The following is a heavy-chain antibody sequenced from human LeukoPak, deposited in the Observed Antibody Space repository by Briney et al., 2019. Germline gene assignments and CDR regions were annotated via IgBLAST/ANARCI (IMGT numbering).Heavy chain of an antibody. D-gene: IGHD3-10*01. V-gene: IGHV4-34*01. CDR2: INHSGST. CDR3: AIEYYGSGSAY. J-gene: IGHJ4*02. CDR1: GGSFSGYY. Sequence: SETLSLTCAVYGGSFSGYYWSWIRRPPGKGLEWIGEINHSGSTNYNPSLKSRVTISVDTSKNQFSLKLSSVTAADTAVYYCAIEYYGSGSAYWGQGTLVTVSS.